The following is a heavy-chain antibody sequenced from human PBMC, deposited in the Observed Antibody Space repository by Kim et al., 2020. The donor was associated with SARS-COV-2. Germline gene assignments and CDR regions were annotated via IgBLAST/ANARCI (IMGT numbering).Heavy chain of an antibody. CDR1: GFTFSSYW. V-gene: IGHV3-74*01. J-gene: IGHJ6*02. CDR3: ARDFGHYDFWSGYSNYYYYGMDV. D-gene: IGHD3-3*01. CDR2: INSDGSST. Sequence: GGSLRLSCAASGFTFSSYWMHWVRQAPGKGLVWVSRINSDGSSTSYADSVKGRFTISRDNAKNTLYLQMNSLRAEDTAVYYCARDFGHYDFWSGYSNYYYYGMDVWGQGTTVTVSS.